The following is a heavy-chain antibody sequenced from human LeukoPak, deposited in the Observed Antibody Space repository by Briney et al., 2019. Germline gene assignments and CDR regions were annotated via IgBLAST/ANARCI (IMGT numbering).Heavy chain of an antibody. D-gene: IGHD5-12*01. CDR3: ARVAGYSGRPKGYFDY. V-gene: IGHV4-31*03. CDR1: GGSISSGGYY. J-gene: IGHJ4*02. Sequence: SETLSLTCTVSGGSISSGGYYWSWIRQHPGEGLEWIGYIYYSGSTYYNPSLKSRVTISVDTSKNQFSLKLSSVTAADTAVYYCARVAGYSGRPKGYFDYWGQGTLVTVSS. CDR2: IYYSGST.